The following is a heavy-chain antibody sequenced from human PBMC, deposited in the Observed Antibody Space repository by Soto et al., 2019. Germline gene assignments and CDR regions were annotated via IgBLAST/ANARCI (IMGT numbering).Heavy chain of an antibody. CDR2: IYYSGTT. D-gene: IGHD6-19*01. Sequence: WTWIRQHPGKGLEWIGHIYYSGTTYYNQSLKSRVTISLDTSKNKFSMNLNSVTAADTAVYYCARDLGIAVDPRGAFDIWGQGTMVTVSS. CDR3: ARDLGIAVDPRGAFDI. V-gene: IGHV4-31*02. J-gene: IGHJ3*02.